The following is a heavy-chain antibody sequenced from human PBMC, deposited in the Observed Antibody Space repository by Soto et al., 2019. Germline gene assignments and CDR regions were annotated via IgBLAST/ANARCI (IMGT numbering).Heavy chain of an antibody. V-gene: IGHV3-15*01. D-gene: IGHD1-7*01. J-gene: IGHJ4*02. CDR1: NFSVRGAW. Sequence: EVQLVESGGGLVKPGGSLTVSCAASNFSVRGAWMAWFRQVPGEGLEWVGRIKSESDGGTTAYAAALRGRFTITRDDSENTLDLQMRTLRIEDTAIYYCCTMIQRTFILPTWGQGVRVTVSS. CDR2: IKSESDGGTT. CDR3: CTMIQRTFILPT.